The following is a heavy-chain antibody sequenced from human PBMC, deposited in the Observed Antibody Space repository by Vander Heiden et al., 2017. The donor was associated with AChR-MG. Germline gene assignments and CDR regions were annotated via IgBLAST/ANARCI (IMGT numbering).Heavy chain of an antibody. CDR1: GFRFSDAW. CDR2: IKSKANGGIT. D-gene: IGHD6-19*01. V-gene: IGHV3-15*01. J-gene: IGHJ6*03. Sequence: EVQLVESGGDLVKPGGSLRLSGVPAGFRFSDAWLAWLRPAPGRGLEWVGRIKSKANGGITHYAAPVKGRFTISRDDSKSTVYLQMNSLTTEDTAVYYCTPGPWASAWVYYYYMDVWGKGTTVAVS. CDR3: TPGPWASAWVYYYYMDV.